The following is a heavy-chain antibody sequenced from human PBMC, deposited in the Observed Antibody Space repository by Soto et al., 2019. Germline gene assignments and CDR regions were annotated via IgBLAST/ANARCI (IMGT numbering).Heavy chain of an antibody. CDR3: ARGGVYSYASYGIDV. CDR2: ISSSSSYI. D-gene: IGHD5-18*01. J-gene: IGHJ6*02. Sequence: GGSLRLSCAASGFTFSSYSMNWVRQAPGKGLEWVSSISSSSSYIYYADSVKGRFTISRDNAKNSLYLQMNSLRAEDTAVYYCARGGVYSYASYGIDVLAQRTTLTVSS. V-gene: IGHV3-21*01. CDR1: GFTFSSYS.